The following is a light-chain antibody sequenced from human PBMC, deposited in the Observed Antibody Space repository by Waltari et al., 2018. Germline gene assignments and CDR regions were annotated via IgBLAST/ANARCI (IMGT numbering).Light chain of an antibody. V-gene: IGKV3-11*01. CDR1: QSVYTY. Sequence: EMVFTQPPATVSLSPGQSATFSCRASQSVYTYLAWYQQKPGQAPRLLIFDASNRATGVPARFVGSGSGTDFTLTISRLEPEDFAVYYCQERSNWPGGSFGGGTKVEIK. CDR3: QERSNWPGGS. J-gene: IGKJ4*01. CDR2: DAS.